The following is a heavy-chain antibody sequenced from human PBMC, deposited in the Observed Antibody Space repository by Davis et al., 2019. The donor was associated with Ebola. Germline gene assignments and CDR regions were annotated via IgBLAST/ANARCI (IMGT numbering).Heavy chain of an antibody. CDR1: GFSLSTSGVG. D-gene: IGHD6-6*01. CDR2: IYWDDDK. J-gene: IGHJ4*02. CDR3: ARIERYSSSSGCVDY. Sequence: PTLVKPTETLTLTCTFSGFSLSTSGVGVGWIRQPPGKALEWLALIYWDDDKRYSPSLKSRLTITKDTSKNQVVLTMTNMDPVDTATYYCARIERYSSSSGCVDYWGQGTLVTVSS. V-gene: IGHV2-5*02.